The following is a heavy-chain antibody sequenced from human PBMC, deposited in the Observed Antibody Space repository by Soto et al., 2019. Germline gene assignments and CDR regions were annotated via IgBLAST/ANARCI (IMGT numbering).Heavy chain of an antibody. CDR3: AGSSRGYDWNY. V-gene: IGHV4-59*02. Sequence: SETLSLTCTVSGGSVNRDYWSWIRQPPGKGLEWIGYMYYGGSNNYNPSLKSRVTMSADTPKNQVSLRLSSVTAADTAVYYCAGSSRGYDWNYWGQGALVTVPS. J-gene: IGHJ4*02. D-gene: IGHD5-12*01. CDR1: GGSVNRDY. CDR2: MYYGGSN.